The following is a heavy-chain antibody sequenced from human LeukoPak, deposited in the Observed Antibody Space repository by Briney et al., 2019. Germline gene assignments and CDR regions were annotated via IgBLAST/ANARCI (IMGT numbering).Heavy chain of an antibody. Sequence: SVKVSFKSSGGTFSSYAISWVRQAPGQGREGMGGIIPIFGTANYAEKLQGRVTMTTDTSTSTAYMELRSLRSDDMAVYYCARVRGYSYGAYFDYWGQGPLVTVSS. CDR3: ARVRGYSYGAYFDY. V-gene: IGHV1-69*05. CDR2: IIPIFGTA. CDR1: GGTFSSYA. J-gene: IGHJ4*02. D-gene: IGHD5-18*01.